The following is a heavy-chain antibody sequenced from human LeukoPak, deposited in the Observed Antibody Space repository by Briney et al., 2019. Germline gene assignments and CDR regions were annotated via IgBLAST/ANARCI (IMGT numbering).Heavy chain of an antibody. CDR1: GFTFSSYT. Sequence: GGSLRLSCAASGFTFSSYTMNWVRQAPGKGLEWISYIMRTAADVTSYADSVEGRFTISRDDAKNSLYLQMNSLRDDDTAVYYCVREREGSNSEHWGQGTLVTVSS. D-gene: IGHD1-26*01. CDR3: VREREGSNSEH. J-gene: IGHJ1*01. V-gene: IGHV3-48*02. CDR2: IMRTAADVT.